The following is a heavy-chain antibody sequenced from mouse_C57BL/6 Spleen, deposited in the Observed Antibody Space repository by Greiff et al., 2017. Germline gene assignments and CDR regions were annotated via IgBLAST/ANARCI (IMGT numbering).Heavy chain of an antibody. J-gene: IGHJ3*01. CDR1: GYTFTDYY. V-gene: IGHV1-76*01. CDR2: IYPGSGNT. D-gene: IGHD2-2*01. Sequence: QVQLQQSGAELVRPGASVKLSCKASGYTFTDYYINWVKQRPGQGLEWIARIYPGSGNTYYNEKFKGKATLTAEKSSSTAYMQLSSLTSEDSAVYFCARGDGYDWFAYWGQGTLVTVSA. CDR3: ARGDGYDWFAY.